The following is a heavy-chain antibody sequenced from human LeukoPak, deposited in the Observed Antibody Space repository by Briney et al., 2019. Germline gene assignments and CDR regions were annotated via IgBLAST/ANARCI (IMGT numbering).Heavy chain of an antibody. J-gene: IGHJ6*04. V-gene: IGHV3-30*18. CDR2: ISYDGSNK. CDR1: GFTFSSYG. CDR3: AKDRRIIVVVPAAINYYYGMDV. D-gene: IGHD2-2*01. Sequence: RSLRLSCAASGFTFSSYGMHWVRQAPGKGLEWVAVISYDGSNKYYADSVKGRFTISRDNSKNTLYLQMNSLRAEDTAVYYCAKDRRIIVVVPAAINYYYGMDVWGKGTTVTVSS.